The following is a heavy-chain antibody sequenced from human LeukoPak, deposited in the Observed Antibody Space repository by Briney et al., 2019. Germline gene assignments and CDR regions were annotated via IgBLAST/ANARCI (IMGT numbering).Heavy chain of an antibody. Sequence: PSETLSLTCTVSGGSISSYYWSWIRQPAGKGLEWIGRIYTSGSTNYNPSLKSRVTMSVDTSKNQFSLKLSSVTAADTAVYYCARVTRSGPTLDAFDIWGQGTMVTVSS. CDR2: IYTSGST. J-gene: IGHJ3*02. V-gene: IGHV4-4*07. D-gene: IGHD2-15*01. CDR3: ARVTRSGPTLDAFDI. CDR1: GGSISSYY.